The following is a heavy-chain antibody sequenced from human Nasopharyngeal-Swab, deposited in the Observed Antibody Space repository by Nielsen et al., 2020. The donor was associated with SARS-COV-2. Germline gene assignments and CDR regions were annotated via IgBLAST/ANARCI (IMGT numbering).Heavy chain of an antibody. J-gene: IGHJ4*02. V-gene: IGHV3-11*01. CDR3: ANQQLWGPFEY. CDR2: ISSSGGSI. Sequence: GESLKISCAASGFSFSDFHMSWIRQAPGKGLEWISYISSSGGSIYYADSVKGRFTISRDNAKNSLYLQMNSLRADDTAVYYCANQQLWGPFEYWGQGTLVTVSS. D-gene: IGHD5-18*01. CDR1: GFSFSDFH.